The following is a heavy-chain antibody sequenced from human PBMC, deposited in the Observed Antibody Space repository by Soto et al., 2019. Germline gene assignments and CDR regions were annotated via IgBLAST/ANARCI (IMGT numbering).Heavy chain of an antibody. Sequence: GGSLRLSCAASGFTFSSYSMTWVRQAPGKGLEWVSSISSSSSYIYYADSVKGRFTISRDKAKNSLYLQMNSLRAEDTAVYYCARDNRSFGYSSSWTYGMDVWGQGTTVTVSS. CDR3: ARDNRSFGYSSSWTYGMDV. J-gene: IGHJ6*02. V-gene: IGHV3-21*01. D-gene: IGHD6-13*01. CDR1: GFTFSSYS. CDR2: ISSSSSYI.